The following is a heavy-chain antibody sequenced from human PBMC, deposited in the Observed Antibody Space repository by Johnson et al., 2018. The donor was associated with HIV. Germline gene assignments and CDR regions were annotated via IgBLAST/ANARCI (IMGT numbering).Heavy chain of an antibody. D-gene: IGHD6-13*01. J-gene: IGHJ3*01. CDR2: ISGSGGST. Sequence: VQLVESGGGLVQPGGSLRLSCAASGFTFSSYAMSWVRQAPGKGLEWVSTISGSGGSTYYADSVKGRFTISRDNSKNTLYLQMTRLRAEDTAVYYCAKVGSVYSSSSWGQGTMVTVAS. V-gene: IGHV3-23*04. CDR1: GFTFSSYA. CDR3: AKVGSVYSSSS.